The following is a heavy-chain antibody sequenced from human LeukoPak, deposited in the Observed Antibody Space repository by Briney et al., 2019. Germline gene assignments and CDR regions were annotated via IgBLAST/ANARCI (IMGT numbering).Heavy chain of an antibody. CDR2: IYYSGTT. V-gene: IGHV4-59*08. J-gene: IGHJ4*02. CDR1: GGSISSYY. D-gene: IGHD6-13*01. CDR3: ARRGQAAGSKGAFDY. Sequence: PSETLSLTCTVSGGSISSYYWSWIRQPPGKGLEWIGYIYYSGTTYYNPSLKSRVTISVDTSKNQFSLKLSSVTAADTALYYCARRGQAAGSKGAFDYWGQGTLVTVSS.